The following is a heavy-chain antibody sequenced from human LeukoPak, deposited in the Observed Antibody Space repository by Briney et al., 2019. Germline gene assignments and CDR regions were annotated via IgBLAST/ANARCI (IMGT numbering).Heavy chain of an antibody. J-gene: IGHJ4*02. CDR1: GYTFTGYY. CDR3: ARERSVVVPAARKWGYFDY. CDR2: INPNSGGT. D-gene: IGHD2-2*01. Sequence: RGASVKVSCMASGYTFTGYYMHWVRQAPGQGLEWMGWINPNSGGTNYAQKFQGRVTMTRDTSISTAYMELSRLRSDDTAVYYCARERSVVVPAARKWGYFDYWGQGTLVTVSS. V-gene: IGHV1-2*02.